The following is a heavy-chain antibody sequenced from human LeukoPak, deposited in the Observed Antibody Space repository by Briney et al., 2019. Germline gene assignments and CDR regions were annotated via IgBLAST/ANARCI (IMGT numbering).Heavy chain of an antibody. J-gene: IGHJ6*03. Sequence: GGSLRLSCAASGFTFSSYGMHWVRQAPGKGLEWVAVISYDGSNKYYADSVKGRFTISRDNSKNTLYLQMNSLRAEDTAVYYCARDRNWNDVPYYYYMDAWGKGTTVTVSS. CDR2: ISYDGSNK. CDR1: GFTFSSYG. CDR3: ARDRNWNDVPYYYYMDA. D-gene: IGHD1-1*01. V-gene: IGHV3-30*03.